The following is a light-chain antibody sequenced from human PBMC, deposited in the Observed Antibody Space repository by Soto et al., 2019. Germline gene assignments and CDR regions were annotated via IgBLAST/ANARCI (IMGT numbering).Light chain of an antibody. J-gene: IGKJ1*01. CDR3: QQSYSSPQT. CDR2: AAS. Sequence: DIQMTQSPSSLSASVGDRISITCRAGQNINRFLNWYQQKAGKAPKLLIYAASSLRSGVPSRFSGSGSGTDFTLTISSLQPEDFATDYCQQSYSSPQTFGQGTKVEIK. CDR1: QNINRF. V-gene: IGKV1-39*01.